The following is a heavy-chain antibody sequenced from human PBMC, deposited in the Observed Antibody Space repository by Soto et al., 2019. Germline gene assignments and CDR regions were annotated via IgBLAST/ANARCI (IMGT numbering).Heavy chain of an antibody. D-gene: IGHD3-16*02. V-gene: IGHV3-74*01. Sequence: GGSLRLSCAASGFTFSSYWMHWVRQTPGKGLVWVSRIKTDGSYTDYADSVKGRFTISRDNAKNTLYLQMNSLRDEDTAVYYCAREIMITFGGVIAPAYGMDVWGQGTTVTVSS. CDR1: GFTFSSYW. J-gene: IGHJ6*02. CDR2: IKTDGSYT. CDR3: AREIMITFGGVIAPAYGMDV.